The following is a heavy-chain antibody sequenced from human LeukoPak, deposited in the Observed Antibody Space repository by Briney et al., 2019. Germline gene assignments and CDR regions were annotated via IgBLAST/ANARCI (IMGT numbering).Heavy chain of an antibody. D-gene: IGHD5-24*01. Sequence: GGSLRLSCAASGFTFSSYSMNWVRQAPGKGLEWVSSISSSSSYIYYADSVKGRFTISGDKAKNSLYLQMNSLRVEDTAVYYCARDYKYAFDNWGQGTLVTVSS. CDR3: ARDYKYAFDN. CDR1: GFTFSSYS. CDR2: ISSSSSYI. J-gene: IGHJ4*02. V-gene: IGHV3-21*01.